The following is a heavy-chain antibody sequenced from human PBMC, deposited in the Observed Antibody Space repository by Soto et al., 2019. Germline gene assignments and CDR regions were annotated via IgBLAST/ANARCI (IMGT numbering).Heavy chain of an antibody. Sequence: PGGSPRLSCAASGVTFTSYAMSWVRQAPGEGLEWVSGISNSGSGTYYADSVKGRFTTSRDNSKDTLYLQMNSLRAEDTALYYCAKAPASEFTRTYNWFDPWGQGTLVTVSS. CDR2: ISNSGSGT. J-gene: IGHJ5*02. CDR1: GVTFTSYA. D-gene: IGHD2-15*01. CDR3: AKAPASEFTRTYNWFDP. V-gene: IGHV3-23*01.